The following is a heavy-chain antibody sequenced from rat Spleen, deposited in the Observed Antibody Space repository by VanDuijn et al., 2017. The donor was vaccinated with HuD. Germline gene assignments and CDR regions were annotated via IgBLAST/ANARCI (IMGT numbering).Heavy chain of an antibody. V-gene: IGHV5-58*01. Sequence: EVQLVESGGGLEQPGRSLKLSCAASGFTFSIHWLYWIRQAPGKGLEWVSSINTDGGSTYYADSVKGRFTISRDNAKSTLYLQMNSLRSEDTATYYCARLGGLRSWFAYWGQGVMVTVSS. J-gene: IGHJ2*01. CDR3: ARLGGLRSWFAY. CDR2: INTDGGST. CDR1: GFTFSIHW. D-gene: IGHD4-3*01.